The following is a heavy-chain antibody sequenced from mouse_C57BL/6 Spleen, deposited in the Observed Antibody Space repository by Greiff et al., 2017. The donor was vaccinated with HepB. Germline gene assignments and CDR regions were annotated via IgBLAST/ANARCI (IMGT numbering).Heavy chain of an antibody. J-gene: IGHJ4*01. Sequence: VKLQQSDAELVKPGASVKISCKVSGYTFTDHTIHWMKQRPEQGLEWIGYIYPRDGSTKYNEKFKGKATLTADKSSSTAYMQLNSLTSEDSAVYFCARRSEIYYGNYVTMDYWGQGTSVTVSS. CDR2: IYPRDGST. V-gene: IGHV1-78*01. CDR1: GYTFTDHT. D-gene: IGHD2-1*01. CDR3: ARRSEIYYGNYVTMDY.